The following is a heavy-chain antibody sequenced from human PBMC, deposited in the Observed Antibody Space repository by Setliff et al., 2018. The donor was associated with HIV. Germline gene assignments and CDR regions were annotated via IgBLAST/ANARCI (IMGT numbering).Heavy chain of an antibody. J-gene: IGHJ4*02. Sequence: GASVKVSCKASGYTFTNYDINWVRQSPGQGLEWLGWMNPNSGRAGSAQMFQGRLTMTRDTSTGTAYMELSSLTSDDTAIYYCARGRLSWSPDFWGQGTLVTVSS. CDR2: MNPNSGRA. CDR3: ARGRLSWSPDF. CDR1: GYTFTNYD. V-gene: IGHV1-8*02.